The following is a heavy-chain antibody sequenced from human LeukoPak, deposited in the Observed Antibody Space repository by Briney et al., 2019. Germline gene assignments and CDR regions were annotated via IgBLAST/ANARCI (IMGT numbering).Heavy chain of an antibody. Sequence: GGSLRLSCAASGFTFSNFDMNWVRQAPGKGLEWVSYISSSSSTIYYADSVKGRFTISRDNAKNSLYLQMNSLRAEDTAVYYCAELGITMIGGVWGKGTTVTISS. J-gene: IGHJ6*04. CDR3: AELGITMIGGV. D-gene: IGHD3-10*02. V-gene: IGHV3-48*01. CDR1: GFTFSNFD. CDR2: ISSSSSTI.